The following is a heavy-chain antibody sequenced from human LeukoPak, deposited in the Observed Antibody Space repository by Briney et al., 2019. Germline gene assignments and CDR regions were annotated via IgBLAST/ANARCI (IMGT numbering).Heavy chain of an antibody. D-gene: IGHD3-10*01. V-gene: IGHV1-8*01. J-gene: IGHJ4*02. Sequence: ASVKVSCKASGYTFTSYDINWVRQATGQGLEWMGWMNPNGGNTGYAQKFQGRVTMTRNTSISTAYMELSSLRSEDTAVYYCARVGVLLWFGESNGDDYWGQGTLVTVSS. CDR1: GYTFTSYD. CDR2: MNPNGGNT. CDR3: ARVGVLLWFGESNGDDY.